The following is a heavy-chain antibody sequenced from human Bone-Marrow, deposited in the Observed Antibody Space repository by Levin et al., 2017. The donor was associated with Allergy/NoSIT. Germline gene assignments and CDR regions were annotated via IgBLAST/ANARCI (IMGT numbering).Heavy chain of an antibody. V-gene: IGHV3-74*01. CDR2: VNNDGTNT. Sequence: GGSLRLSCAASGFRFSNYWMHWVRQVPGKGLVWVSHVNNDGTNTFYADSVKGRFSISRDNAKNTLHLQMNSLTGEDTAVYVCVRDWYGIDVWGQGTSVTVSS. CDR3: VRDWYGIDV. CDR1: GFRFSNYW. J-gene: IGHJ6*02.